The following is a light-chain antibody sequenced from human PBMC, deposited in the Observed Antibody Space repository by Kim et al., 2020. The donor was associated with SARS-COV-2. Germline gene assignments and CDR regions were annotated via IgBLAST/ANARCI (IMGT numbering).Light chain of an antibody. CDR3: ERYNGNSRS. CDR2: KAS. Sequence: DIKMTQSPSTLSASVGDRVTITCRASQSISSWLAWYQQKPGKAPKLLIYKASSLQRGVPSRFSGSGSGTEFTLTISSLQTDDFATYYCERYNGNSRSFGQGTKLEI. V-gene: IGKV1-5*03. J-gene: IGKJ1*01. CDR1: QSISSW.